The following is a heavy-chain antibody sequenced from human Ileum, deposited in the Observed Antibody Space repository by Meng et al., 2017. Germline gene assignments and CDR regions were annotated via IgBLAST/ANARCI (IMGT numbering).Heavy chain of an antibody. V-gene: IGHV1-2*02. CDR3: AREGASYDSSGYYLRNYYYYYGMDV. J-gene: IGHJ6*02. CDR1: GYTFTGYY. D-gene: IGHD3-22*01. CDR2: INPNSGGT. Sequence: ASVKVSCKASGYTFTGYYMHWVRQALGQGLEWMGWINPNSGGTNYAQKFQGRVTMTRDTSISTAYMELSRLRSDDTAVYYCAREGASYDSSGYYLRNYYYYYGMDVWGQGTTVTGAS.